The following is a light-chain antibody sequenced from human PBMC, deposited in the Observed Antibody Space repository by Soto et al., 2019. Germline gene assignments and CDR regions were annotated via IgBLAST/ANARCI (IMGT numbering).Light chain of an antibody. CDR2: DAS. CDR3: QQRYNWPPIT. J-gene: IGKJ5*01. Sequence: EIVLTQSPATLSLSPGERVTLSCRASQSVGSYLAWYQQKPDQAPRLLISDASNRATGIPARFSGSGSGTDFTLTISSLEPEDFAVYYCQQRYNWPPITFGQGTRLDIK. CDR1: QSVGSY. V-gene: IGKV3-11*01.